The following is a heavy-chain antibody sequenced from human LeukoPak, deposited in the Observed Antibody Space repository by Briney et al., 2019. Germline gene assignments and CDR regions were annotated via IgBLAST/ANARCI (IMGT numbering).Heavy chain of an antibody. D-gene: IGHD1-14*01. Sequence: SETLSLTCTVSGGSISSSSYYWGWIRQPPGKGLEWIGSIYYSGSTYYNPSLKSRVTISVDTSKNQFSLKLSSVTAADTAVYCCARGGGTRDFDYWGQGTLVTVSS. CDR2: IYYSGST. CDR1: GGSISSSSYY. CDR3: ARGGGTRDFDY. V-gene: IGHV4-39*07. J-gene: IGHJ4*02.